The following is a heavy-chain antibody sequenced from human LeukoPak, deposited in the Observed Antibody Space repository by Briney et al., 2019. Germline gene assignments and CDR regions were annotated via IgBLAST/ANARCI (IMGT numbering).Heavy chain of an antibody. CDR3: ASLLVGTHGYYGMDV. CDR1: GGSISSSSYY. J-gene: IGHJ6*02. V-gene: IGHV4-39*07. Sequence: PSETLSLTCTVSGGSISSSSYYWGWIRQPPGKGLEWIGSIYYSGSTYYNPSLKSRVTISVDTSKNQFSLKLSSVTAADTAVYYCASLLVGTHGYYGMDVWGQGTTVTVSS. CDR2: IYYSGST. D-gene: IGHD1-26*01.